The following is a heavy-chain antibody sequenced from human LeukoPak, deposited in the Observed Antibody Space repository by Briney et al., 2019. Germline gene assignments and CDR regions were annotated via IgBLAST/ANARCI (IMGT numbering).Heavy chain of an antibody. CDR3: ARESIVVVPAAIAPGDYYYYMDV. V-gene: IGHV3-33*01. Sequence: GGSLRLSCAASGFTFSSYGMHWVRQAPGKGLEWVAVIWYDGSNKYYADSVKGRFTISRDNSKNTLYLQMNSLRAEDTAVYYCARESIVVVPAAIAPGDYYYYMDVWGKGTTVTVSS. CDR2: IWYDGSNK. D-gene: IGHD2-2*01. J-gene: IGHJ6*03. CDR1: GFTFSSYG.